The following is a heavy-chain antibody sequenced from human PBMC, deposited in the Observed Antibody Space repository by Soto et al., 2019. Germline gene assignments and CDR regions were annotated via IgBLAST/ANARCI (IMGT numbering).Heavy chain of an antibody. Sequence: QVQLQESGPGLVKPSQTLSLTCTVSGGSISSGGYYWIWIRQHPGKGLEWIGYIYYSGSTYYNPSLKSRVTISVDTSKNQFSLKLSSVTAADTAVYYCARGVGYCSGGSCLADYWGQGTLVTVSS. CDR3: ARGVGYCSGGSCLADY. CDR1: GGSISSGGYY. CDR2: IYYSGST. D-gene: IGHD2-15*01. J-gene: IGHJ4*02. V-gene: IGHV4-31*03.